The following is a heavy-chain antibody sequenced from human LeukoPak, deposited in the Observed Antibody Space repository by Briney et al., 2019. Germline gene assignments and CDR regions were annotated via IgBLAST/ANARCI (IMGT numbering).Heavy chain of an antibody. D-gene: IGHD1-1*01. J-gene: IGHJ4*02. CDR2: INPNSGGT. CDR1: GYTFTGYY. CDR3: ARDAELEPEYFDY. V-gene: IGHV1-2*02. Sequence: ASVKVSCKASGYTFTGYYMHWVRQAPGQGLEWMGWINPNSGGTNYAQKFQGRVTMTRDTSISTAYMELSRLRSDDTAVYYCARDAELEPEYFDYWGQGTLVTVSS.